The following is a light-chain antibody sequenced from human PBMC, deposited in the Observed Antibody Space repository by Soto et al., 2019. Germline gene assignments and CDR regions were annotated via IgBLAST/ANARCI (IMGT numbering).Light chain of an antibody. CDR1: QSISSW. V-gene: IGKV1-12*01. CDR2: AAS. CDR3: LQDYNFRT. J-gene: IGKJ1*01. Sequence: DIQMTQSPSSVSASVGDRVTITCRASQSISSWLAWYQQKPGKAPRLLIYAASHLQNGVPSRFSGGGSGTDFSLTISSLQPEDFATYYCLQDYNFRTFGQGAKV.